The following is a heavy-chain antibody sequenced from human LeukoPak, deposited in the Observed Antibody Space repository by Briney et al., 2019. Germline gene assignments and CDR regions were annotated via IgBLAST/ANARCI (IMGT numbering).Heavy chain of an antibody. J-gene: IGHJ4*02. Sequence: SVKVSCKASGGTFSSYAFSWVRQAPGQGLEWMGGIIPIFDTPNYAQKFQARATITADESTSTAYMELSSPRSEDTAVYYCATSSTWYDYFDYWGQGTLVTVSS. V-gene: IGHV1-69*13. CDR1: GGTFSSYA. D-gene: IGHD6-13*01. CDR2: IIPIFDTP. CDR3: ATSSTWYDYFDY.